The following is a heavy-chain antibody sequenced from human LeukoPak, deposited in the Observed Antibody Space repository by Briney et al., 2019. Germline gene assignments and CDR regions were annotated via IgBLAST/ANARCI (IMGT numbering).Heavy chain of an antibody. CDR1: GFTFSSYG. Sequence: PGGSLRLSCAASGFTFSSYGMHWVRQAPGKGLEWVAFIRYDGSNKYYADSVKGRFTISRGNSKNTLYLQMNSLRAEDTAVYYCAKGRGYYDSSGYNTFDYWGQGTLVTVSS. J-gene: IGHJ4*02. V-gene: IGHV3-30*02. D-gene: IGHD3-22*01. CDR3: AKGRGYYDSSGYNTFDY. CDR2: IRYDGSNK.